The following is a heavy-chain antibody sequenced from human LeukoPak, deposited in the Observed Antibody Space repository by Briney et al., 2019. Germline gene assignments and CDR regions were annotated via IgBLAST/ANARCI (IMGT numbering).Heavy chain of an antibody. CDR3: ARVFPPNWFDP. CDR1: GFTVTSNY. CDR2: IYSGGGA. J-gene: IGHJ5*02. V-gene: IGHV3-66*01. Sequence: GGALRLSCAASGFTVTSNYMSWVRQAPGKGLEWVSIIYSGGGAYYADSVKGRFTISRDSSRNTLFLQMNRLRAEDTAMYYCARVFPPNWFDPWGQGTLVTVSS. D-gene: IGHD3-10*02.